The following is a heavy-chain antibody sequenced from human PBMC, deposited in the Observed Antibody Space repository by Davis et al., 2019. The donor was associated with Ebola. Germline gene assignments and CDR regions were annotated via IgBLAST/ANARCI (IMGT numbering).Heavy chain of an antibody. CDR3: AWGDSSGYSLARPFEY. V-gene: IGHV5-51*01. Sequence: GSSLKISCKGSGYSFTSYSIGWVRQMPGKGLEWLRIIYLGVSDTIYSPSFQGQVTISADRSISTAYLQRSSLKASDTAIYYCAWGDSSGYSLARPFEYWGQGTLVTVSS. D-gene: IGHD3-22*01. CDR2: IYLGVSDT. J-gene: IGHJ4*02. CDR1: GYSFTSYS.